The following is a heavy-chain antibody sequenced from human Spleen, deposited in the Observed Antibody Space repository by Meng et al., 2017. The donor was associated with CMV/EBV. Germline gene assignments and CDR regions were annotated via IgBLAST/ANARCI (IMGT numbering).Heavy chain of an antibody. CDR3: AKDAARQYYDSSGSYFDY. J-gene: IGHJ4*02. D-gene: IGHD3-22*01. CDR2: ISSSGNIK. Sequence: GESLKISCVVSGFTFSGYEMNWVRLAPGKGLEWVSYISSSGNIKYYADSVKGRFTISRDNARNSLYLQMNSLRAEDTAVYFCAKDAARQYYDSSGSYFDYWGLGTLVTVSS. CDR1: GFTFSGYE. V-gene: IGHV3-48*03.